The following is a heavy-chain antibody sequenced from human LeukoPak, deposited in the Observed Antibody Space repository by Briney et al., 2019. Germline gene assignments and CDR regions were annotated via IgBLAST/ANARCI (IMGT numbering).Heavy chain of an antibody. J-gene: IGHJ5*02. Sequence: GGSLRLSCAASGFTVSSNYTSWVRQAPGKGLEWVSVIYSGGSTYYADSVKGRFTISRDNSKNTLYPQMNSLRAEDTAVYYCARDLFRMGWFDPWGQGTLVTVSS. CDR2: IYSGGST. CDR1: GFTVSSNY. V-gene: IGHV3-66*02. CDR3: ARDLFRMGWFDP. D-gene: IGHD2-21*01.